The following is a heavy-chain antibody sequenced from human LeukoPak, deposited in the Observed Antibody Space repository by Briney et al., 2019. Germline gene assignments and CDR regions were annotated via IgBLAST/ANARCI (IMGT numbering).Heavy chain of an antibody. J-gene: IGHJ4*02. CDR3: ARTVKHYDIFGYENYYFDY. CDR1: GGSISSGVYY. D-gene: IGHD3-9*01. V-gene: IGHV4-31*03. CDR2: IYYSGST. Sequence: SETLSLTCTVSGGSISSGVYYWSWIRQHPGKGLEWIGYIYYSGSTYYNPSLKSRVTISVDTSKNQFSLKLSSVTAADTAVYYCARTVKHYDIFGYENYYFDYWGQGTLVTVSS.